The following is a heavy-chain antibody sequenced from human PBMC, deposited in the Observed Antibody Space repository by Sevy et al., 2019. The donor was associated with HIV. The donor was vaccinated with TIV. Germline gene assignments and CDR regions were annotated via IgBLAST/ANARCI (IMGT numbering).Heavy chain of an antibody. Sequence: ASVKVSCKASGGTFSSYAISWVRQAPGQGLEWMGGIIPIFGTANYAQKFQSRVTITADESTSTAYMELSSLRSEDTAVYYCARGGLYYDFWSGHKTYYYGMGVLGQGTTVTFVS. J-gene: IGHJ6*01. CDR3: ARGGLYYDFWSGHKTYYYGMGV. D-gene: IGHD3-3*01. CDR2: IIPIFGTA. V-gene: IGHV1-69*13. CDR1: GGTFSSYA.